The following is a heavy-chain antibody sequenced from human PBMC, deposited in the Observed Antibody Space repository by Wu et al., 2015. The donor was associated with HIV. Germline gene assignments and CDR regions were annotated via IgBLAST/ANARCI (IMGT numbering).Heavy chain of an antibody. D-gene: IGHD5-18*01. J-gene: IGHJ6*03. Sequence: QGQLVQSGPEVKKPGSSVKVSCKSSGGIFNYYAFSWVRQAPGQGLEWMGGIIPFLGSTDFAQKFQGRVTISADESTTTVQKEFNSLTSEDTAVYYCAEGGXRRGYFVRLDGTYYYMDVWGRGTTVIVSS. CDR3: AEGGXRRGYFVRLDGTYYYMDV. CDR2: IIPFLGST. CDR1: GGIFNYYA. V-gene: IGHV1-69*12.